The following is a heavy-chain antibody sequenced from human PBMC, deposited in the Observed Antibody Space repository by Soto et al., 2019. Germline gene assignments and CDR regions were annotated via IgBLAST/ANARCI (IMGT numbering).Heavy chain of an antibody. J-gene: IGHJ4*02. CDR1: GGTFSSYA. CDR2: IIPIFGTA. CDR3: AREPGYSSSSGPDYFDY. D-gene: IGHD6-13*01. V-gene: IGHV1-69*01. Sequence: QVQLVQSGAEVKKPGSSVKVSCKASGGTFSSYAISWVRQAPGQGLEWMGGIIPIFGTANYAQKFQGRVTMTADESTSTAYMELSSLRSEDTAVYYCAREPGYSSSSGPDYFDYWGQGTLVTVSS.